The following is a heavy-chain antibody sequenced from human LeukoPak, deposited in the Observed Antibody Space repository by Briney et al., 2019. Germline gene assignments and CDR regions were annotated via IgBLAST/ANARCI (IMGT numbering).Heavy chain of an antibody. Sequence: SETLSLTCTVSGGSISSYYWSWIRQPPGKGLEWIGYIYYSGSTNYNPSLKSRVTISADTSKNQFSLKLTSATAVDTAVYYCARGDYFDSYGIDTWGQGTLVTVSS. CDR2: IYYSGST. J-gene: IGHJ5*02. D-gene: IGHD3-22*01. V-gene: IGHV4-59*08. CDR3: ARGDYFDSYGIDT. CDR1: GGSISSYY.